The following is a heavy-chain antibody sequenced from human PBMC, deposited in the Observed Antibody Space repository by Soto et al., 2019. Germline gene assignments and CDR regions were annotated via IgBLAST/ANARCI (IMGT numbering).Heavy chain of an antibody. J-gene: IGHJ4*02. V-gene: IGHV1-69*02. CDR2: IIPILGIA. CDR1: GGTFSSYT. Sequence: QVQLVQSGAEVKKPGSSVKVSCKASGGTFSSYTISWVRQAPGQGLEWMGRIIPILGIANYAQKFQGRVTITADKSTSTAYMELSSLISDDTAVYYCATERGVPAAIVWGQGTLVTVSA. CDR3: ATERGVPAAIV. D-gene: IGHD2-2*02.